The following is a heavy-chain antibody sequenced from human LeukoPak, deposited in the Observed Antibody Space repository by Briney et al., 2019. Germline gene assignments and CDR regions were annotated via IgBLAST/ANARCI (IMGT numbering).Heavy chain of an antibody. CDR1: GFSFRNFW. V-gene: IGHV3-7*03. J-gene: IGHJ6*02. CDR3: AMAYNYGMDI. CDR2: INHDGSEK. Sequence: GGSLRLSCAASGFSFRNFWMIWVRQAPGKGLEWVANINHDGSEKYCVDSVKGRFTISRDNAQKSLYLQMNTLRAEDTAVYYCAMAYNYGMDIWGQGTAVTVS.